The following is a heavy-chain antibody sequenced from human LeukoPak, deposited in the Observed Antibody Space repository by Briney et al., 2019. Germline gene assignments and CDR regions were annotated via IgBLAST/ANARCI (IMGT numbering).Heavy chain of an antibody. D-gene: IGHD3-3*01. CDR3: AKDSQAAIFGVVISFDY. CDR2: ISGSGGST. J-gene: IGHJ4*02. CDR1: GFTFSSYA. V-gene: IGHV3-23*01. Sequence: GGSLRLSCAASGFTFSSYAMSWVRQAPGKGLGWVSAISGSGGSTYYADSVKGRFTISRDNSKNTLYLQMNSLRAEDTAVYYCAKDSQAAIFGVVISFDYWGQGTLVTVSS.